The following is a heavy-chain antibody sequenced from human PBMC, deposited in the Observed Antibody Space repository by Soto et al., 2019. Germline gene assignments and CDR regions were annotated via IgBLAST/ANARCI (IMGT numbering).Heavy chain of an antibody. CDR3: ASARYDILTPYGMDV. CDR2: IYYSGST. Sequence: SETLSLTCTFSGGSISSGGYYWSWIRQHPGKGLEWIGYIYYSGSTYYNPSLKSRVTISVDTSKNQFSLKLSSVTAADTAVYYCASARYDILTPYGMDVWGQGTTVTVSS. D-gene: IGHD3-9*01. CDR1: GGSISSGGYY. V-gene: IGHV4-31*03. J-gene: IGHJ6*02.